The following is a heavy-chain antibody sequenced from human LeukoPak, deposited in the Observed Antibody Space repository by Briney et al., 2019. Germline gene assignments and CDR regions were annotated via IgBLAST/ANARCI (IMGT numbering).Heavy chain of an antibody. J-gene: IGHJ4*02. CDR3: ERGETAMVKDY. D-gene: IGHD5-18*01. CDR1: VGSISSYY. V-gene: IGHV4-59*01. CDR2: IYYNGST. Sequence: SETLSLTCTVSVGSISSYYWSWIRQPPGKGLEWIGYIYYNGSTNYNPSLKSRVTLSVDPSQNQFSLKLSSVTAADRAVYYCERGETAMVKDYWGQGTRVTVSS.